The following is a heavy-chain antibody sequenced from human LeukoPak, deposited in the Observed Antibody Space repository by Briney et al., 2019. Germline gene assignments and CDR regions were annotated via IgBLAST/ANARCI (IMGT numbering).Heavy chain of an antibody. CDR3: ARVTTVAGTLFYYYYMDV. V-gene: IGHV4-59*01. CDR1: GGSISSYY. D-gene: IGHD6-19*01. CDR2: IYYSGST. Sequence: TSETLSLTCTVSGGSISSYYWSWIRQPPGKGLEWIGYIYYSGSTNYNPSLKSRVTISVDTSKNQFSLKLSSVTAADTAVYYCARVTTVAGTLFYYYYMDVWGKGTTVTVSS. J-gene: IGHJ6*03.